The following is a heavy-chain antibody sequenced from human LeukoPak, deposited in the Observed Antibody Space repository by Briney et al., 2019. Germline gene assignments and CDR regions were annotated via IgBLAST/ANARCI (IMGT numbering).Heavy chain of an antibody. J-gene: IGHJ5*02. CDR1: GYTFTGYY. V-gene: IGHV1-2*02. CDR2: INPNSGGT. Sequence: GASVKVSCKASGYTFTGYYMHWVRQAPGQGLEWMGWINPNSGGTNYAQKFQGRVTMTRDTSISTAYMELSRLRSDDTAVYYCASIAVAGTTSPNWFDPWGQGTLVTVFS. CDR3: ASIAVAGTTSPNWFDP. D-gene: IGHD6-19*01.